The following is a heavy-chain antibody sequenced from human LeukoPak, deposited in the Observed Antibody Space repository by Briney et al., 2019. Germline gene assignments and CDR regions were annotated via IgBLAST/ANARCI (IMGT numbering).Heavy chain of an antibody. CDR2: ISAYNGNT. CDR3: ARVTGQLVSSRYFDY. CDR1: GYTFTSYG. J-gene: IGHJ4*02. Sequence: ASVKVSCKASGYTFTSYGISWVRQAPGQGLEWMGWISAYNGNTNYAQKLQGRVTMTTDTSTSTAYMELRSLRSDDTAVYYCARVTGQLVSSRYFDYWGQGTLVTVSS. V-gene: IGHV1-18*01. D-gene: IGHD6-6*01.